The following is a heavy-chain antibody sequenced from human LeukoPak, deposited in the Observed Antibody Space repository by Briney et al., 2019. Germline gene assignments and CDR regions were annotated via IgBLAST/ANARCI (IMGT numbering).Heavy chain of an antibody. D-gene: IGHD4-17*01. Sequence: SETLSLTCTVSGGSISSYYWSWIRQPPGKGLEWIGSIYYSGSTYYNPSLKSRVTISVDTSKNQISLKLSSVTAADTAVYYCARAYHDYGDYPLDYWGQGTLVTVSS. CDR2: IYYSGST. CDR3: ARAYHDYGDYPLDY. V-gene: IGHV4-59*12. J-gene: IGHJ4*02. CDR1: GGSISSYY.